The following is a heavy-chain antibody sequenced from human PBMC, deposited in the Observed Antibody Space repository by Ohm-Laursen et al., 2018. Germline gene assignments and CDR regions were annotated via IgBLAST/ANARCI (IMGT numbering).Heavy chain of an antibody. Sequence: SDTLSLTWSVSGGSISGYYWSWIRQPPGKGLEWIGYIYDSGRTNYNPSLKSRVSTSVDTSKNQVSLKLSPVTAADTAVYYCARHLGDASDIWGQGTMVIVSS. CDR3: ARHLGDASDI. V-gene: IGHV4-59*08. CDR2: IYDSGRT. CDR1: GGSISGYY. J-gene: IGHJ3*02.